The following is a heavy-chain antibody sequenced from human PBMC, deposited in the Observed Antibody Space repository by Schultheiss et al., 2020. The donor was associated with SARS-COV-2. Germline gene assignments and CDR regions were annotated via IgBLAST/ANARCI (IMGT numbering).Heavy chain of an antibody. D-gene: IGHD6-19*01. CDR2: INPNSGGT. CDR1: GYTFTGYY. J-gene: IGHJ6*03. V-gene: IGHV1-2*02. Sequence: ASVKVSCKASGYTFTGYYMHWVRQAPGQGLEWMGWINPNSGGTNYAQKFQGRVTMTRDTSISTAYMELSSLRSEDTAVYYCARHVYSSAAGDYMDVWGKGTTVTVSS. CDR3: ARHVYSSAAGDYMDV.